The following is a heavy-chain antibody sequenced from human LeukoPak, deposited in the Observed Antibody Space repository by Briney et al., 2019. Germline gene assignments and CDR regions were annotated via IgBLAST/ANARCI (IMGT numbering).Heavy chain of an antibody. V-gene: IGHV3-74*01. Sequence: QPGGSLRLSCAASGFTFSSYWVQWVRQAPGKGLVWISRINSDGSSPSYADSVKGRFTISRDNAKNTVYLQMNSLRAEDTAVYYCARSRYTGSHFDYWGQGTLVTVSS. CDR3: ARSRYTGSHFDY. CDR2: INSDGSSP. CDR1: GFTFSSYW. J-gene: IGHJ4*02. D-gene: IGHD1-26*01.